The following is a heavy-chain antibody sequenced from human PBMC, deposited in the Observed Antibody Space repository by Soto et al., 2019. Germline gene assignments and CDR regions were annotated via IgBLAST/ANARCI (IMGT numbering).Heavy chain of an antibody. V-gene: IGHV1-3*05. D-gene: IGHD6-19*01. CDR2: INAGNGNT. CDR3: ARAVAVAADFDY. J-gene: IGHJ4*02. CDR1: GYTFTGYA. Sequence: QVQLVQSGAEEKKPGASVKVSCKASGYTFTGYAMHWVRQAPGQRLEWMGWINAGNGNTKYSQKFQGRVTITRDTSASTASMELSSLRSEDTAVYYCARAVAVAADFDYWGPGTLVTVSS.